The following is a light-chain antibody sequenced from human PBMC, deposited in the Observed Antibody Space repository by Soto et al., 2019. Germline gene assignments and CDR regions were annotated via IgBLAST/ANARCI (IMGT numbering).Light chain of an antibody. CDR3: QKCESTPPT. J-gene: IGKJ2*01. CDR2: WAS. CDR1: QSVLYSSNNKSY. V-gene: IGKV4-1*01. Sequence: DIVMTQSPDSLAVSLGERATINCKSSQSVLYSSNNKSYLAWYQQRPGQPPKLLIYWASTRESGLPDRFSSSGSGTDFTHTINSLQAEDVAVYYCQKCESTPPTFGQGNKLEIK.